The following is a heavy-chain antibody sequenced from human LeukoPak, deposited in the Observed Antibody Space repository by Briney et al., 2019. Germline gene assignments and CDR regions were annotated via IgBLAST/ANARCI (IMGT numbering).Heavy chain of an antibody. V-gene: IGHV1-69*05. D-gene: IGHD2-2*01. J-gene: IGHJ5*02. Sequence: ASVKVSCKASGGTFSSYAISWVRQAPGQGLEWMGVIIPIFGTANYAQKFQVRVTITTDESTSTAYMELSSLRSEDTAVYYCARQAVILGYCSSTSCYDHWFDPWGQGTLVTVSS. CDR2: IIPIFGTA. CDR1: GGTFSSYA. CDR3: ARQAVILGYCSSTSCYDHWFDP.